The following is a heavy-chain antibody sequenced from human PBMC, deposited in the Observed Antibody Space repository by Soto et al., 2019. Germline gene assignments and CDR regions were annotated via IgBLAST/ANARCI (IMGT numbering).Heavy chain of an antibody. CDR3: ARRRDRERLRWFDP. J-gene: IGHJ5*02. CDR1: GFSLSNARMG. CDR2: IFSNDEK. D-gene: IGHD1-1*01. V-gene: IGHV2-26*01. Sequence: QVTLKESGPVLVKPTETLTLTCTVSGFSLSNARMGVRWIRQPTGKALEWLAHIFSNDEKSYSTSLNSRLTISKDTSKSQVVLTMTNMDPVDTATYYCARRRDRERLRWFDPWGQGTLVTVSS.